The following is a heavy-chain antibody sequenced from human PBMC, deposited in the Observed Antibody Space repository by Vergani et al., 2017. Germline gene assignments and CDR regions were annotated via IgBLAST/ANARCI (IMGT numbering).Heavy chain of an antibody. Sequence: QLQLQESGSGLVKPSQTLSLTCAVSGDSITNGGFSWNWIRQPPGKGPEWIGYIFPSGNSDYNPSLKNRISISLDKSKNQFSLWMNSVTAADTAVYFCAKTSLRALGGYYYEMDVWGKGKTVVVSS. J-gene: IGHJ6*03. CDR2: IFPSGNS. D-gene: IGHD2-15*01. CDR3: AKTSLRALGGYYYEMDV. V-gene: IGHV4-30-2*01. CDR1: GDSITNGGFS.